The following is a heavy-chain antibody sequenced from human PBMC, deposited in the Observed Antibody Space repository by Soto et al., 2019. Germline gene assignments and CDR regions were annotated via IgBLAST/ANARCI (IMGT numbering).Heavy chain of an antibody. CDR1: GYTFTNDY. D-gene: IGHD3-10*01. J-gene: IGHJ4*02. Sequence: QVQLVQSGAEVKKPGASVKVSCKASGYTFTNDYMHWVRQAPGQGLEWMGIINPSTGTTSYAQKFNGRGTMTRDTSTSKVHMGLSSLRSDDTAVYYCARGSCDRVRGVKEFDYWGQGTRVNVSS. CDR2: INPSTGTT. V-gene: IGHV1-46*01. CDR3: ARGSCDRVRGVKEFDY.